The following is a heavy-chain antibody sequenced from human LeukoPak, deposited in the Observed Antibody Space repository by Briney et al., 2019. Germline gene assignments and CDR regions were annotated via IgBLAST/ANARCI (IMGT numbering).Heavy chain of an antibody. Sequence: GGSLRLSCAASGFTFSSYGMSWVRQAPGKGLGWVSAISGSGGSTYYADSVKGRFTISRDNSKNTLYLQMNSLRAEDTAVYYCAKPLWFGENYYYYMDVWGKGTTVTISS. V-gene: IGHV3-23*01. CDR2: ISGSGGST. J-gene: IGHJ6*03. CDR3: AKPLWFGENYYYYMDV. D-gene: IGHD3-10*01. CDR1: GFTFSSYG.